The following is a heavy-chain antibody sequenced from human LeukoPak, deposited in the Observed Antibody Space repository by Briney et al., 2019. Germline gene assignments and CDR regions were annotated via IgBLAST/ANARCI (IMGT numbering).Heavy chain of an antibody. CDR1: GFTISSYA. D-gene: IGHD1-26*01. V-gene: IGHV3-23*01. Sequence: PGGSLRLSCAASGFTISSYAMNWVRQAPGKGLEWVSTISGSGSSTYYADSAKGRFTISRDISKNTLYLQMNSLRVEDTAIYYCVRDRGSYRPIDYWGQGTLVTVSS. J-gene: IGHJ4*02. CDR2: ISGSGSST. CDR3: VRDRGSYRPIDY.